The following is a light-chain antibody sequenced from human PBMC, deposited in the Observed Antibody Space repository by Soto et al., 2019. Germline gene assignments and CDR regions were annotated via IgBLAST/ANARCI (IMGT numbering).Light chain of an antibody. CDR1: RGVSANY. CDR3: QQYENSPIT. V-gene: IGKV3-20*01. Sequence: ENLLTQSPGTLSLSPGEGATLSCRASRGVSANYLAWYQQKPGQAPTLLIYGASIRAAGIPDRFSGSGSGTDFTLTIRRLEPDDFAVYYCQQYENSPITFGQGTRLEIK. J-gene: IGKJ5*01. CDR2: GAS.